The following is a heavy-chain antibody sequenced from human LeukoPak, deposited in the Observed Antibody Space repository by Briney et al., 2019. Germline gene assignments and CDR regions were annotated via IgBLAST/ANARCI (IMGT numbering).Heavy chain of an antibody. Sequence: PSQTLSLTCAISGDSVSGGSAGWNWIRQSPSRGLEWLRRIYYRSKWYSDYAISLKSRITINPDTSRNQFSLQLNSVTHDDTAVYYCTGGGLVRGTLHWFDPWGQGTLVTVSS. CDR3: TGGGLVRGTLHWFDP. V-gene: IGHV6-1*01. CDR1: GDSVSGGSAG. D-gene: IGHD3-10*01. CDR2: IYYRSKWYS. J-gene: IGHJ5*02.